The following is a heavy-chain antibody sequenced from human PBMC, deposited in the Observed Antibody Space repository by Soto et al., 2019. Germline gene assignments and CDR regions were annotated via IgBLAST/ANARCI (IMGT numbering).Heavy chain of an antibody. J-gene: IGHJ5*02. V-gene: IGHV4-39*01. CDR1: GGSISSSSYY. Sequence: SETLSLTCTVSGGSISSSSYYWGWIRQPPGKGLEWIGSIYYSGSTYYNPSLKSRVTISVDTSKNQFSLKLSSVTAADTAVYYCARPLSRSTYYYDSSGYNNWFDPWGQGTLVTVSS. CDR3: ARPLSRSTYYYDSSGYNNWFDP. CDR2: IYYSGST. D-gene: IGHD3-22*01.